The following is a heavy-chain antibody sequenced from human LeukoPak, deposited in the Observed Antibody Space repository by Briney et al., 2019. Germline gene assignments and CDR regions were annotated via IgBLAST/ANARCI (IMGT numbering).Heavy chain of an antibody. D-gene: IGHD2-15*01. CDR2: INTNTGNP. V-gene: IGHV7-4-1*02. Sequence: EASVKVSCKASGYTFTSYAMNWVRQAPGQGLEWMGWINTNTGNPTYAQGFTGRFVFSLDTSVSTAYLQISSLKAEDIAVYYCARKSVAATPRDIVYQYYSMDVWGKGTTVTVSS. CDR3: ARKSVAATPRDIVYQYYSMDV. CDR1: GYTFTSYA. J-gene: IGHJ6*03.